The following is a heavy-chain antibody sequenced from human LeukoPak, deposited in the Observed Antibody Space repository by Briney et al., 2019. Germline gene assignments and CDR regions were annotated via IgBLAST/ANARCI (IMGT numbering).Heavy chain of an antibody. Sequence: PGGSLRLSCAASGFTFSSYSTNWVRQAPGKGLEWVSSISSSSSYIYYADSVKGRFTISRDNAKNSLYLQMNSLRAEDTAVYYCARNVWGATGAFDIWGQGTMVTVSS. D-gene: IGHD1-26*01. CDR1: GFTFSSYS. J-gene: IGHJ3*02. CDR3: ARNVWGATGAFDI. CDR2: ISSSSSYI. V-gene: IGHV3-21*01.